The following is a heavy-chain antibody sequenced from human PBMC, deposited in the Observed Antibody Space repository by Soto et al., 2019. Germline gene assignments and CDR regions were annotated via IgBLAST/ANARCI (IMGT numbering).Heavy chain of an antibody. J-gene: IGHJ6*02. V-gene: IGHV1-69*13. CDR3: ARGVWAVAGTDYYYYYYGMDV. Sequence: ASVKVSCKASGGTFSSYAISWVRQAPGQGLEWMGGIIPIFGTANYAQKFQGRVTITADESTSTAYMELSSLRSEDTAVYYCARGVWAVAGTDYYYYYYGMDVWGQGTTVTGSS. CDR1: GGTFSSYA. CDR2: IIPIFGTA. D-gene: IGHD6-19*01.